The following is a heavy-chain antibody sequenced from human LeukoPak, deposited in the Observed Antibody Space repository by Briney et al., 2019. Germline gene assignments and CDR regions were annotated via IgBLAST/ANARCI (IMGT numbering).Heavy chain of an antibody. CDR1: GGTFSSYA. D-gene: IGHD6-13*01. V-gene: IGHV1-69*04. CDR3: ARGVYIAAAQYGY. J-gene: IGHJ4*02. Sequence: SVKVSCKASGGTFSSYAISWVRQAPGQGLEWMGRIIPILGIANYAQKFQGRVTITADKSTSTAYMELSSLRSADTAVYYCARGVYIAAAQYGYWGQGTLVTVSS. CDR2: IIPILGIA.